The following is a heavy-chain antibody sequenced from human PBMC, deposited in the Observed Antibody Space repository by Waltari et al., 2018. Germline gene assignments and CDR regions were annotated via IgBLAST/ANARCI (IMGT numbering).Heavy chain of an antibody. J-gene: IGHJ5*02. V-gene: IGHV1-2*02. CDR1: GYTFTGYY. CDR3: ARVGSGSYNWFDP. Sequence: QVQLVQSGAEVKKPGASVTLSCKASGYTFTGYYMHWLRQAPGQGLEWMGWINPNSGGTNYAQKFQGRVTMTRDTSISTAYMELSRLRSDDTAVYYCARVGSGSYNWFDPWGQGTLVTVSS. CDR2: INPNSGGT. D-gene: IGHD1-26*01.